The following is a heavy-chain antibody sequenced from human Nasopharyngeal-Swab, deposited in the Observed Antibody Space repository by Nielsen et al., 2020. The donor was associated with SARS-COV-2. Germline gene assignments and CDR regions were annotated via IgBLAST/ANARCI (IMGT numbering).Heavy chain of an antibody. CDR1: GYTFTGYY. D-gene: IGHD6-19*01. J-gene: IGHJ4*02. CDR3: ARVGESSGWDFDY. Sequence: ASVKVSCKASGYTFTGYYMHWVRQAPGQGLEWMGRINPNSGGTNYAQKFQGRVTMTRDTSISTAYMELSRLRSDDTAVYYCARVGESSGWDFDYWGQGTLVTVSS. V-gene: IGHV1-2*06. CDR2: INPNSGGT.